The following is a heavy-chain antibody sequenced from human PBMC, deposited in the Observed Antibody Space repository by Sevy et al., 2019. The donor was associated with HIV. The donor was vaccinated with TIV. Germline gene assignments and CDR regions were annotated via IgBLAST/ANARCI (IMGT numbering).Heavy chain of an antibody. Sequence: GGSLRLSCAASGFTFTYAWMSWVRQAPGKGLEWVGRIKSKPDGGTTDYAAPVKGRFTISRDDSKNTVYLQMNSLKTEDTAVYYCATDPSIVLLVTDGMDVWGQGTTVTVSS. CDR2: IKSKPDGGTT. CDR3: ATDPSIVLLVTDGMDV. J-gene: IGHJ6*02. CDR1: GFTFTYAW. D-gene: IGHD2-8*02. V-gene: IGHV3-15*01.